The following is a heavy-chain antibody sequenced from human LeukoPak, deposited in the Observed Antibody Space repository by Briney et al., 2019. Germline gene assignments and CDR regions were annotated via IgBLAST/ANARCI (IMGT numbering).Heavy chain of an antibody. J-gene: IGHJ5*02. D-gene: IGHD3-10*01. CDR3: ARVRNWFDP. CDR2: IYSSGST. V-gene: IGHV4-4*07. Sequence: PSETLSLTCTVSGGSISSYYWSWIRQPAGKGLEWIGRIYSSGSTNFNPSLKSRVTMSIDTPKNQFSLKLNSVTAADTAVYYCARVRNWFDPWGQGTLVTVSS. CDR1: GGSISSYY.